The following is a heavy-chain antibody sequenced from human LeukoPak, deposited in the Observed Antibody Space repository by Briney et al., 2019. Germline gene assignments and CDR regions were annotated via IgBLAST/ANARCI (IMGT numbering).Heavy chain of an antibody. CDR3: AKGRRGYSGYDYDY. V-gene: IGHV3-11*01. Sequence: GGSLRLSCAASGFTFSDYYMSWIRQAPGKGLEWVSYISSSGSTIYYADSVKGRFTISRDNSKNTLFLQMNSLRAEDTAVYYCAKGRRGYSGYDYDYWGQGTLVTVSS. CDR1: GFTFSDYY. J-gene: IGHJ4*02. CDR2: ISSSGSTI. D-gene: IGHD5-12*01.